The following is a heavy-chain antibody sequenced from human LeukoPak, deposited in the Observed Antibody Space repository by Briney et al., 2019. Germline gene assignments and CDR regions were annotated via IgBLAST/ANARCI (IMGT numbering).Heavy chain of an antibody. J-gene: IGHJ4*02. CDR1: GFTFSSYS. V-gene: IGHV3-21*01. Sequence: GGSLRLSCAASGFTFSSYSMNWVRQAPGKGLEWVSSISSSSSYIYYADSVKGRFTISRDNAKNSLYLQMNSLRAEDTAVYYCARNRYYYDSSGYYPVDYWGQGTLVTVSS. CDR2: ISSSSSYI. CDR3: ARNRYYYDSSGYYPVDY. D-gene: IGHD3-22*01.